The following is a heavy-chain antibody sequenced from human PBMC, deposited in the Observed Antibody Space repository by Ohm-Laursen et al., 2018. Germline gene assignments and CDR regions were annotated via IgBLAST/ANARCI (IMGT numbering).Heavy chain of an antibody. Sequence: SLRLSCAASGFTVSSNYMHWVRRAPGKRLEWVSAIYSTGTTYYANSVKGRFTISRDNSINTVYLQMNSLRAEDTAIYYCAKGGSGWFLYYFDYWGQGTLVSVSS. CDR1: GFTVSSNY. V-gene: IGHV3-53*01. D-gene: IGHD6-19*01. CDR3: AKGGSGWFLYYFDY. J-gene: IGHJ4*02. CDR2: IYSTGTT.